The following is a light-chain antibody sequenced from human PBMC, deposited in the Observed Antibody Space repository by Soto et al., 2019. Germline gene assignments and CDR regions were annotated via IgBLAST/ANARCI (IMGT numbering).Light chain of an antibody. CDR3: SSYTDINTTACV. Sequence: QSVLTQPASVSGSPGQSITISCTGTSGDIGSYNRVSWYQQHPGKAPKLIIYQVTDRPSGVSNRFSGSKSGNTASLTISGLQAEDEAEYYCSSYTDINTTACVFGTGTNVT. J-gene: IGLJ1*01. CDR1: SGDIGSYNR. CDR2: QVT. V-gene: IGLV2-14*01.